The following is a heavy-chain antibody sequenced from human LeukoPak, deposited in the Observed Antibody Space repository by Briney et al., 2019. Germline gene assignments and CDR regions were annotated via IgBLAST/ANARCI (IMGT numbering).Heavy chain of an antibody. CDR1: GFTFSSYW. J-gene: IGHJ4*02. CDR3: AKVAKYYYGSETYYFFEH. D-gene: IGHD3-10*01. Sequence: GGSLRLSCAASGFTFSSYWMTWVRQAPGKGLEWVANINQDGTEKYYVDSVKGRFTISRDNAKNSLYLQMNSLRVEDTAVYYCAKVAKYYYGSETYYFFEHWGQGTPVTVSS. CDR2: INQDGTEK. V-gene: IGHV3-7*01.